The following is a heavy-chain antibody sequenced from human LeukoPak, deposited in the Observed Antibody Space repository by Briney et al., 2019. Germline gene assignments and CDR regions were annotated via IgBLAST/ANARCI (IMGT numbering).Heavy chain of an antibody. J-gene: IGHJ4*02. V-gene: IGHV4-39*07. CDR1: GGSISSSSYY. Sequence: SETLSLTCTVSGGSISSSSYYWAWIRQPPGKGLEWIGSIFSSGSTYYNPSLKGRVTMSVDTSKNQFSLRLSSVTAADTAVYYCAGTEIQLWPPGDYWGQGTLVTVSS. CDR3: AGTEIQLWPPGDY. CDR2: IFSSGST. D-gene: IGHD5-18*01.